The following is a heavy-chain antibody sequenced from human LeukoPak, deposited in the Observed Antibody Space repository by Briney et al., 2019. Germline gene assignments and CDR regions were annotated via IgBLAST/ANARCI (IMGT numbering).Heavy chain of an antibody. J-gene: IGHJ4*02. CDR3: ARDGGIAVAGSAHFDY. D-gene: IGHD6-19*01. Sequence: SETLSLTCTVSGGSISSYYWSWIRQPAGKGLEWIGRIYTSGSTNYNPSLKSRVTMSVDTSKNQFSLKLSSVTAADTAVYYCARDGGIAVAGSAHFDYWGQGTLVTVSS. CDR1: GGSISSYY. V-gene: IGHV4-4*07. CDR2: IYTSGST.